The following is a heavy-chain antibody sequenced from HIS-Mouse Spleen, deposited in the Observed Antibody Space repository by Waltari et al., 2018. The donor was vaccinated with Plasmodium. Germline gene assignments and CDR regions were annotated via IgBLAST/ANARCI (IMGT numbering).Heavy chain of an antibody. Sequence: QVQLQESGPGLVKPSETLSLTCTVSGGSISRYYWSWIRQPPGKGLEWIGYIYSSGSTNYNPSLKSRVTISVDTSKNQFSLKLSSVTAADTAVYYCARLRYSYGYFDYWGQGTLVTVSS. V-gene: IGHV4-59*08. CDR2: IYSSGST. CDR1: GGSISRYY. D-gene: IGHD5-18*01. CDR3: ARLRYSYGYFDY. J-gene: IGHJ4*02.